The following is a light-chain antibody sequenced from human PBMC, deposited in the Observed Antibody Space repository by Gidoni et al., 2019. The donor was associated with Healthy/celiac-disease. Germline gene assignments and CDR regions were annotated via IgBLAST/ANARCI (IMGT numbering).Light chain of an antibody. CDR1: SSNIGSNT. Sequence: QSVLTQPPSASGTPGQRVTISCSGSSSNIGSNTVHWYQQLPGTAPKLLIYSNNQRPSGVPDRFSGSKSGTSASLAISGLQSEDEADYYCAAWDDSLKGVFGGGTKLTVL. J-gene: IGLJ3*02. CDR2: SNN. CDR3: AAWDDSLKGV. V-gene: IGLV1-44*01.